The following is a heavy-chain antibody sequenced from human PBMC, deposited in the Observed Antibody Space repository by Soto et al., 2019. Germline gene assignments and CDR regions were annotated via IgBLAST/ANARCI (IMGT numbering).Heavy chain of an antibody. CDR3: ARDRCGAGSHYGDPCYFDY. D-gene: IGHD1-26*01. Sequence: SETLSLTCAVSGGSISSGGYSWSWIRQPPGKGLEWIGYIYHSGSTYYNPSLKSRVTISVDRSKNQFSLKLSSVTAADTAVYYCARDRCGAGSHYGDPCYFDYWGQGTLVTVSS. V-gene: IGHV4-30-2*01. J-gene: IGHJ4*02. CDR1: GGSISSGGYS. CDR2: IYHSGST.